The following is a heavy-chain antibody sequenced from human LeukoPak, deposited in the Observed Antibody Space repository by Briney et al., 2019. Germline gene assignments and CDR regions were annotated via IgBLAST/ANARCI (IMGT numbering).Heavy chain of an antibody. Sequence: ASVKVSYKASGYTFTDYYIQWVRQAPGQGLEWMGWINPKSGGTNSAQKFQGRVTMTRDTSVSTAYMELSRLRSDDTAVYYCARDHCTSSGCYEYYYYGMDVWGQGTTVTVSS. CDR3: ARDHCTSSGCYEYYYYGMDV. J-gene: IGHJ6*02. CDR1: GYTFTDYY. CDR2: INPKSGGT. D-gene: IGHD2-2*01. V-gene: IGHV1-2*02.